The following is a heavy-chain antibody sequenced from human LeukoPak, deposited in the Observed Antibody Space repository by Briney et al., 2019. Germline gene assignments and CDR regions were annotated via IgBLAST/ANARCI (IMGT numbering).Heavy chain of an antibody. J-gene: IGHJ6*02. V-gene: IGHV1-58*01. CDR2: IVVGSGNT. D-gene: IGHD2-2*01. CDR1: GFTFTSSA. CDR3: AADPPGDIVVVPAAMLYGMDV. Sequence: ASVKVSCKASGFTFTSSAVQWVRQARGQRLEWIGWIVVGSGNTNYAQKFQERVTITRDMSTSTAYMELSSLRSEDTAVYYCAADPPGDIVVVPAAMLYGMDVWGQGTTVTVSS.